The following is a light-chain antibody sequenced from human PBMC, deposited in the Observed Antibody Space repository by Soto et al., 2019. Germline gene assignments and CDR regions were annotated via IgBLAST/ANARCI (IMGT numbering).Light chain of an antibody. J-gene: IGKJ1*01. CDR1: QSLLHINGYNY. CDR3: MQTLQIGWT. V-gene: IGKV2-28*01. Sequence: DIVMTQSPLSLPVTPGGPASISCRSSQSLLHINGYNYVDWYVQKPGQSPQLVIYLASNRASGVPDRFSGSGSGTDFTLKINKVEAEDVGIYYCMQTLQIGWTFGQGTRVEIK. CDR2: LAS.